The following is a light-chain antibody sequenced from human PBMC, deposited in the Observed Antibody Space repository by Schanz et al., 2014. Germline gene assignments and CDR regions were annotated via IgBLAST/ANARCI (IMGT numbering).Light chain of an antibody. CDR2: DVS. CDR3: SSYTSSSTLETV. Sequence: QSALTQPRSVSGSPGQSVTISCTGTSSDVGGYNYVSWYQQHPGKAPRLMISDVSDRPSGVSNRFSGSKSGNTASLTISGLQAEDESDYYCSSYTSSSTLETVFGGGTKLTVL. V-gene: IGLV2-14*01. CDR1: SSDVGGYNY. J-gene: IGLJ3*02.